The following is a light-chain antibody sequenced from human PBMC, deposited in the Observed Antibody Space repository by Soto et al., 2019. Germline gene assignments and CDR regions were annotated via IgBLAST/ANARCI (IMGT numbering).Light chain of an antibody. Sequence: EIVMTRSPATLSVSPGGRATLSCRASQSISDTLAWYQQKPGQAPRLLIYGASNRATGVPVRFSGSGSGTDFTLTISSLEPEDFAVYYCQQRNDWRRGTFGQGTRLEI. CDR3: QQRNDWRRGT. J-gene: IGKJ5*01. V-gene: IGKV3-11*01. CDR2: GAS. CDR1: QSISDT.